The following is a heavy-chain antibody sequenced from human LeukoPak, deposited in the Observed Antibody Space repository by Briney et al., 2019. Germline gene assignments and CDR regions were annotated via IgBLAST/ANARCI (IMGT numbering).Heavy chain of an antibody. D-gene: IGHD1-1*01. Sequence: PGGSLRLSCAASGFTFSYHAMTWVRQAPGKGLECVSGINENGGRTYYANYVKGRFTVSRDNSKNTLYLQMNSLTAEDTAVYYCAKRAIQFRDDRGFDSWGQGTLVTVSS. CDR1: GFTFSYHA. CDR3: AKRAIQFRDDRGFDS. CDR2: INENGGRT. V-gene: IGHV3-23*01. J-gene: IGHJ4*02.